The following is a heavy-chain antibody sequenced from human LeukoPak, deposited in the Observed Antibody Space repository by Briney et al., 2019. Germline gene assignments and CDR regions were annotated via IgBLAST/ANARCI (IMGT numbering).Heavy chain of an antibody. CDR1: GYTFTGYY. D-gene: IGHD3-10*01. CDR3: ARVLWFGELFDY. V-gene: IGHV1-2*02. CDR2: INPNSGGT. J-gene: IGHJ4*02. Sequence: ASVKVSCKASGYTFTGYYMHWVRQAPGQGLEWMGWINPNSGGTNYAQKFQGRVTMTRDTSISTAYMELSRLRSGDTAVYYCARVLWFGELFDYWGQGTLVTVSS.